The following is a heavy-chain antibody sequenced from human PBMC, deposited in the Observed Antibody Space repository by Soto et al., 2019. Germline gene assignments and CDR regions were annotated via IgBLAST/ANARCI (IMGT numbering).Heavy chain of an antibody. CDR1: GYTFIGYY. V-gene: IGHV1-2*06. J-gene: IGHJ5*02. Sequence: QVQLVQSGAEAKKPGASVKVSCKASGYTFIGYYIHWVRQAPGQGLEWMGRINPRSGDTTYAQKFQGRLTMTRDTSISTAYMELSSLRSDDTAVYYCGRDGVGATPLGWFDPWGQGSLVTVSS. D-gene: IGHD1-26*01. CDR2: INPRSGDT. CDR3: GRDGVGATPLGWFDP.